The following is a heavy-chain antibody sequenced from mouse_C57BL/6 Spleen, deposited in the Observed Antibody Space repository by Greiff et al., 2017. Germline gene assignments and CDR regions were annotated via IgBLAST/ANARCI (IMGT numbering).Heavy chain of an antibody. CDR2: IHPSDSDT. J-gene: IGHJ1*03. D-gene: IGHD1-1*01. CDR1: GYTFTSYW. V-gene: IGHV1-74*01. CDR3: AISGYYGSSHWYFDV. Sequence: QVQLKQPGAELVKPGASVKVSCKASGYTFTSYWMHWVKQRPGQGLEWIGRIHPSDSDTNYNQKFKCKATLTVDKSSSTAYMPLSSLTSADSAVYYCAISGYYGSSHWYFDVWGTGTTVTVSS.